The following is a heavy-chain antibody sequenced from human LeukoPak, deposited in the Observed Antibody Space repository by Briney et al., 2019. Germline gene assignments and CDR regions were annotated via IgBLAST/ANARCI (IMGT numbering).Heavy chain of an antibody. D-gene: IGHD6-13*01. CDR2: IIPIFGTA. CDR3: ARGPGIAAAVRFDY. CDR1: GGTFSSYA. J-gene: IGHJ4*02. V-gene: IGHV1-69*13. Sequence: SVKVSCKASGGTFSSYAISWVRQAPGQGLEWMGGIIPIFGTANYAQKFQGRVTITADESTSTAYMELSSLRSEDTAVYYCARGPGIAAAVRFDYWGQGTLVTVSS.